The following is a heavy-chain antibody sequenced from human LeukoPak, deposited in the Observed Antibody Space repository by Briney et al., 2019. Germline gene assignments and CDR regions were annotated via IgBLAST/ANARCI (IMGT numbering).Heavy chain of an antibody. Sequence: GGSLRLSCAASGFTFSSYWMSWVRQAPGKGLEWMANIKQDGSERYYVDSVRGRFTISRDNAKNSLYLQMNSLRAEDTAVYYCARGLGYYYFDYWGQGTLVTVSS. CDR2: IKQDGSER. D-gene: IGHD1-26*01. CDR1: GFTFSSYW. J-gene: IGHJ4*02. V-gene: IGHV3-7*01. CDR3: ARGLGYYYFDY.